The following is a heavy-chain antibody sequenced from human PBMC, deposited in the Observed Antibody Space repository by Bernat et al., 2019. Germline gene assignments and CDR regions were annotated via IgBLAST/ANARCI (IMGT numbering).Heavy chain of an antibody. CDR2: IFSNDEK. CDR3: ARLAYCSSTSCPGYYFDY. Sequence: QVTLKESGPVLVKPTETLTLTCTVSGFSLRTARMGVSWIRQPPGKALEWLAHIFSNDEKSYRTSLKSRRTISKDTSKSQVVLTFTNMEPVDTATDDCARLAYCSSTSCPGYYFDYWGQGTLVTVSS. CDR1: GFSLRTARMG. J-gene: IGHJ4*02. D-gene: IGHD2-2*01. V-gene: IGHV2-26*01.